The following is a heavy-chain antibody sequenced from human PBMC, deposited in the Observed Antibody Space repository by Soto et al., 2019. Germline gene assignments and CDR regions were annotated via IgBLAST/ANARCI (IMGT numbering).Heavy chain of an antibody. CDR3: ARDYGGWFYWFDP. J-gene: IGHJ5*02. CDR1: GFTFSSYS. D-gene: IGHD6-19*01. CDR2: ISSSSSTI. V-gene: IGHV3-48*01. Sequence: GGSLRLSCAASGFTFSSYSMNWVRQAPGKGLEWVSYISSSSSTIYYADSVKGRFTISRDNAKNSLYLQMNSLRAEDTAVYYCARDYGGWFYWFDPWGQGTLVTVSS.